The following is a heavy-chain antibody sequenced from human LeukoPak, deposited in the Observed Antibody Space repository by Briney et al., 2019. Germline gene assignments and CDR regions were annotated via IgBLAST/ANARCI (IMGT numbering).Heavy chain of an antibody. Sequence: GGSLRLSCAASGFTFSGHNMNWVRQAPGKGLEWISFVSISSGTIYYADSVNGRFRISRDNAKSSLDLEMNSLRAEDTAVYYCARHIPTGWGNYDILTGYFAFDYWGQGTLVTVSS. J-gene: IGHJ4*02. CDR2: VSISSGTI. V-gene: IGHV3-48*04. D-gene: IGHD3-9*01. CDR3: ARHIPTGWGNYDILTGYFAFDY. CDR1: GFTFSGHN.